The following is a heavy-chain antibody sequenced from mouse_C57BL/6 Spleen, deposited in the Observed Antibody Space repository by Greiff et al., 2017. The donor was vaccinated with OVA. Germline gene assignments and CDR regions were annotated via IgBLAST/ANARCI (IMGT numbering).Heavy chain of an antibody. D-gene: IGHD1-1*01. CDR3: ARTPLYYGSSNWYFDV. CDR1: GYTFTSYW. Sequence: VQLQQPGAELVKPGASVKMSCKASGYTFTSYWITWVKQRPGQGLEWIGDIYPGSGSTNYNEKFKSKATLTVDTSSSTAYMQLSSLTSEDSAVYYCARTPLYYGSSNWYFDVWGTGTTVTVSS. CDR2: IYPGSGST. J-gene: IGHJ1*03. V-gene: IGHV1-55*01.